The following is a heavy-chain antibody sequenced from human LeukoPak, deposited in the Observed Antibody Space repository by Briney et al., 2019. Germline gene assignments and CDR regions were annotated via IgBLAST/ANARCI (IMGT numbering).Heavy chain of an antibody. CDR1: GGSIISYY. D-gene: IGHD1-14*01. J-gene: IGHJ4*02. Sequence: PSETLSVTCTVSGGSIISYYWSWIRQPRGQGLEWIGYIYYSGSTNYNPSLKSRVTISVDTSKNQFSLKLSSVTAADTAVYYCARVTAGDHQFLDYWGQGTLVTVSS. CDR3: ARVTAGDHQFLDY. CDR2: IYYSGST. V-gene: IGHV4-59*01.